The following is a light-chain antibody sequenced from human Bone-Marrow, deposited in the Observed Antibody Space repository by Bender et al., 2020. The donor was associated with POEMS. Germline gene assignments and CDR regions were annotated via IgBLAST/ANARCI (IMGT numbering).Light chain of an antibody. CDR1: NSDIGTYNY. CDR3: CSYAGTTTPV. CDR2: DVT. Sequence: QSALTQPASVSGSPGQSITISCTGTNSDIGTYNYVSWYQQYPGKAPKLLIYDVTDRPSGISNRFSGSKSGNTASLTISGLQPEDEAEYYCCSYAGTTTPVFGGGTRLTVL. V-gene: IGLV2-14*01. J-gene: IGLJ2*01.